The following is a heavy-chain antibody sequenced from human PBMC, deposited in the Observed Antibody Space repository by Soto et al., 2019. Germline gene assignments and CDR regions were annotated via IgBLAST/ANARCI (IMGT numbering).Heavy chain of an antibody. D-gene: IGHD2-15*01. V-gene: IGHV5-51*01. CDR1: GYNFTTYW. Sequence: GESLKISCRGSGYNFTTYWIGWVRQMPGKGLEWMGIIYPGDSDTRHSPSFQGQVTISADKSISTAYLQWGSLKASDTGMYYCARPVRAGSRYGMDVWGQGTTVTVSS. J-gene: IGHJ6*02. CDR3: ARPVRAGSRYGMDV. CDR2: IYPGDSDT.